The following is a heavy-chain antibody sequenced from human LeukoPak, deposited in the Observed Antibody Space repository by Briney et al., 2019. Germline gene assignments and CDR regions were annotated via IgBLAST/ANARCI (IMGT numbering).Heavy chain of an antibody. CDR2: INHSGST. J-gene: IGHJ4*02. V-gene: IGHV4-34*01. Sequence: SETLSLTCAVYGGSFSGYYWSWIRQPPGKGLEWMGEINHSGSTNYNPSLKSRVTISVDTSKNQFSLKLSSVTAADTAVYYCARRGRWSLSYWGQGTLVTVSS. D-gene: IGHD3-10*01. CDR1: GGSFSGYY. CDR3: ARRGRWSLSY.